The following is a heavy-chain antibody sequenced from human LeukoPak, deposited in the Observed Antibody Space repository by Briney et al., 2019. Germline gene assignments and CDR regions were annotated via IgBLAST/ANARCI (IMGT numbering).Heavy chain of an antibody. J-gene: IGHJ4*02. Sequence: GGSLRLSCVPSGFPFSSFAMTWVRQAPGKGLEWVSSISSSSSYIYYADSVKGRFTISRDNAKNSLYLQMSSLRAEDTAVYYCAREYDYGDYWGQGTLVTVSS. CDR2: ISSSSSYI. CDR1: GFPFSSFA. V-gene: IGHV3-21*01. CDR3: AREYDYGDY.